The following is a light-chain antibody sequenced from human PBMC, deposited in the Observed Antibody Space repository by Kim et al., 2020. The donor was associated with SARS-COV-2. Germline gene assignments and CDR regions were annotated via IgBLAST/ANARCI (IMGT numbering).Light chain of an antibody. V-gene: IGKV3-11*01. CDR3: QQRSSWPLT. CDR2: DAY. J-gene: IGKJ4*01. CDR1: QSVGTY. Sequence: LSAGERATVSCRASQSVGTYLAWYQQKPGQAPRLLVYDAYNRATGIPARFSGGGSGTDFTLTISSLEPEDFAVYYCQQRSSWPLTFGGGTKVDIK.